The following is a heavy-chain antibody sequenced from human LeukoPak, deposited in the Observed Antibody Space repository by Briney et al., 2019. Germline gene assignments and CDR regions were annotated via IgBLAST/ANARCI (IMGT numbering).Heavy chain of an antibody. D-gene: IGHD3-22*01. V-gene: IGHV4-59*01. J-gene: IGHJ4*02. CDR3: ARSSSGYYGGYFDY. Sequence: SGTLSLTCTVSGGSITSYYWNWIRQPPGKGLEWIGYIYYSGSTNYNPSLKSRVTISVDTSKNQFSLKLTSVAAADTAVYYCARSSSGYYGGYFDYWDQGTLVTVSS. CDR2: IYYSGST. CDR1: GGSITSYY.